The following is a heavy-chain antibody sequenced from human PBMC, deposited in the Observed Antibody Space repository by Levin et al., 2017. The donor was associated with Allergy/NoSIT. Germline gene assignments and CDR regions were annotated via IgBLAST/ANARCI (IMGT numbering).Heavy chain of an antibody. Sequence: GGSLRLSCAASGFTFSSYWMHWVRQAPGKGLVWVSRINSDGSSISYADSVKGRFTISRDNAKNTLNLQMNSLRAEDTAVYYCARDGYVDTAMTQRKPLDYWGQGTLVTVSS. D-gene: IGHD5-18*01. V-gene: IGHV3-74*01. CDR3: ARDGYVDTAMTQRKPLDY. J-gene: IGHJ4*02. CDR1: GFTFSSYW. CDR2: INSDGSSI.